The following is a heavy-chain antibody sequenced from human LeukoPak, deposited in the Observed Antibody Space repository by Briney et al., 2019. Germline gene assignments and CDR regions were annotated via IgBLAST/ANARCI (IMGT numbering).Heavy chain of an antibody. CDR2: IIPIFGTA. Sequence: SVKVSCKASGGTFSSYAISWVRQAPGQGLEWMGGIIPIFGTANYAQKFQGRVTITADESTSTAYMELSSLRSEDTAVYYCARGFDFWSGFSDVWGKGTTVTVSP. V-gene: IGHV1-69*13. CDR3: ARGFDFWSGFSDV. J-gene: IGHJ6*04. D-gene: IGHD3-3*01. CDR1: GGTFSSYA.